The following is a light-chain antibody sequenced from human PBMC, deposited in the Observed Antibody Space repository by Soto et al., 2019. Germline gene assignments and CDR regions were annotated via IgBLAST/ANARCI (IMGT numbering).Light chain of an antibody. CDR1: ESIGRW. CDR2: QAS. CDR3: QQYNSFPYT. V-gene: IGKV1-5*03. J-gene: IGKJ2*01. Sequence: DIQMTHSPSTLSASVGDRVTITCRASESIGRWLAWYQQKPGRAPKLLMYQASTLESGVPSRFSGSGSGTEFTLTISGLQPDDFATYYCQQYNSFPYTFGQGTKVDIK.